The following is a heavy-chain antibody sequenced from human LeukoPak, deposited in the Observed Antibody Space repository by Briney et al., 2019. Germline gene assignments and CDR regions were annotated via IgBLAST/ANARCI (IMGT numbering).Heavy chain of an antibody. V-gene: IGHV4-30-2*01. J-gene: IGHJ4*02. CDR1: GGSITSGDYY. D-gene: IGHD4-11*01. Sequence: SETPSLTCSVSGGSITSGDYYWSWIRQPPGKGLEWIGYISHSGSTFHNPSLKSRVAISVDRSKNQFSLQLTSVTAADTAVYYCASVRGAQTLTTQFNYWGQGTLVTVSS. CDR2: ISHSGST. CDR3: ASVRGAQTLTTQFNY.